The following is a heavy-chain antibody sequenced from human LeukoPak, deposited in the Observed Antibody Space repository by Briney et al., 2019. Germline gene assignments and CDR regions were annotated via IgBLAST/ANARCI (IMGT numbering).Heavy chain of an antibody. CDR1: GFTFSSYD. J-gene: IGHJ5*02. CDR2: ISYDGSNK. Sequence: GRSLRLSCAASGFTFSSYDMHWVRQAPGKGLEWVAVISYDGSNKYYADSVKGRFTISRDNSKNTLYLQMNSLRAEDTAVYYCARSFDPWGQGTLVTVSS. V-gene: IGHV3-30*01. CDR3: ARSFDP.